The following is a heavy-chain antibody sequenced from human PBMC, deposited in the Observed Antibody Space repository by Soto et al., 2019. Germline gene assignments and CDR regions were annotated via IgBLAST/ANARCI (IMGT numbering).Heavy chain of an antibody. CDR2: ISSSGSTI. Sequence: GGSLRLSCAASGFTFSDYYMSWIRQAPGKGLEWVSYISSSGSTIYYADSVKGRFTISRDNAKNSLYLQMNSLRAEDTAVYYCARADTAMVQVTYYYYGTDVWGQGTTVTVSS. V-gene: IGHV3-11*01. CDR3: ARADTAMVQVTYYYYGTDV. CDR1: GFTFSDYY. J-gene: IGHJ6*02. D-gene: IGHD5-18*01.